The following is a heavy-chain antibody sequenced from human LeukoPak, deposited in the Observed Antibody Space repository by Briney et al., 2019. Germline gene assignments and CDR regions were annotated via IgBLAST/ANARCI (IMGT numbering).Heavy chain of an antibody. V-gene: IGHV2-5*02. CDR2: IYWDDDK. Sequence: GASLGNPTQTPTLTFTFSGISLSPKGLGVGWVRHPPGKALGWLALIYWDDDKRYSPSLKSRLTISKDTSKNQVVLTMTNMDPVDTATYYCAHLTVTAYAFDIWGQGTMVTVSS. J-gene: IGHJ3*02. D-gene: IGHD2-21*02. CDR1: GISLSPKGLG. CDR3: AHLTVTAYAFDI.